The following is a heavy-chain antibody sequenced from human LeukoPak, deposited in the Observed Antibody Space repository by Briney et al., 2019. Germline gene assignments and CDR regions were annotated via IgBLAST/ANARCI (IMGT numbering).Heavy chain of an antibody. J-gene: IGHJ4*02. CDR3: ARADSSGHFDY. CDR1: GFTFSSYA. Sequence: GRSLRLSCAASGFTFSSYAMHWVRQAPGKGLEWEAVISYDGSNKYYADSVKGRFTISRDNSKNTLYLQMNSLRAEDTAVYYCARADSSGHFDYWGQGTLVTVSS. V-gene: IGHV3-30-3*01. D-gene: IGHD3-22*01. CDR2: ISYDGSNK.